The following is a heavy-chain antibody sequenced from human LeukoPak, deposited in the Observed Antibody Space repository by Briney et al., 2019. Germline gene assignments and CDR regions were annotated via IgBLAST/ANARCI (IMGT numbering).Heavy chain of an antibody. CDR3: VTAAAGLYYFDY. Sequence: ASVKVFCKATGRTFSSYAISWVRQVPGQGLEWMGGIIPIFGTANYAQKSQGRVTITADESTSTAYMELSSLRSEDTAVYYCVTAAAGLYYFDYWGQGTLVTVSS. J-gene: IGHJ4*02. CDR2: IIPIFGTA. CDR1: GRTFSSYA. V-gene: IGHV1-69*01. D-gene: IGHD6-13*01.